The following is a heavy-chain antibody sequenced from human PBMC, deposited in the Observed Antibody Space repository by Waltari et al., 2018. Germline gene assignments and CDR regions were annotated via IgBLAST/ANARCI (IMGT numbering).Heavy chain of an antibody. CDR1: GGSISSYY. V-gene: IGHV4-59*01. CDR3: ARDSGSSVTWYFDL. D-gene: IGHD3-10*01. J-gene: IGHJ2*01. CDR2: IYYSGST. Sequence: QVQLQESGPGLVKPSETLSLTCPVSGGSISSYYWSWIRQPPGKGLEWIGYIYYSGSTNYNPPLKSRVTISVDTSKNQFSLKLSSVTAADTAVYYCARDSGSSVTWYFDLWGRGTLVTVSS.